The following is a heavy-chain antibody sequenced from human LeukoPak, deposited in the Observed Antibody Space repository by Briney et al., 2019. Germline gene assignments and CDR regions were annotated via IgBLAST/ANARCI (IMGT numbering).Heavy chain of an antibody. CDR1: GDTVSDSNVA. J-gene: IGHJ5*02. Sequence: SQTLSLTCAISGDTVSDSNVAWNWIRQSPSRGLEWLGRTYYRSKWYNDYALSVKSRININADTSKNQFSLQMNSVTPEDTAVYYCARLEYYGTGRLYWFDTWGQGTLVTVSS. D-gene: IGHD3-10*01. V-gene: IGHV6-1*01. CDR3: ARLEYYGTGRLYWFDT. CDR2: TYYRSKWYN.